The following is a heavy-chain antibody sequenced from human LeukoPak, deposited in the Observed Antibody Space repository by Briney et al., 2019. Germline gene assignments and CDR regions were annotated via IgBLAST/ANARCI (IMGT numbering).Heavy chain of an antibody. V-gene: IGHV3-23*01. CDR2: ISTGGGST. Sequence: RGSLRLSCAVSRFTFSNYVMSWVRQAPGEGLEWVSAISTGGGSTNYADSVKGRFTISRDNSKSTLYLQMSRLRAEDTAVYYCAKDVGGSRSIDYWGQGPLVSVS. CDR1: RFTFSNYV. J-gene: IGHJ4*02. D-gene: IGHD3-10*01. CDR3: AKDVGGSRSIDY.